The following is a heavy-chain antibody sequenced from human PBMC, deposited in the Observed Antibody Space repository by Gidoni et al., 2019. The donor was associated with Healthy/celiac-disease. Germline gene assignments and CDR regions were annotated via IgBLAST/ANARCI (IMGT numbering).Heavy chain of an antibody. J-gene: IGHJ6*03. CDR3: ARDGYCSSTSCYGPGTYYYYMDV. Sequence: EVQLVESGGGLVQPGGSLRLSCAASGFTFSSYSMYWVRPAPGKGLEWVSYISSSSSTIYYADSVKGRFTISRDNAKNSLYLQMNSLRDEDTAVYYCARDGYCSSTSCYGPGTYYYYMDVWGKGTTVTVSS. V-gene: IGHV3-48*02. D-gene: IGHD2-2*03. CDR2: ISSSSSTI. CDR1: GFTFSSYS.